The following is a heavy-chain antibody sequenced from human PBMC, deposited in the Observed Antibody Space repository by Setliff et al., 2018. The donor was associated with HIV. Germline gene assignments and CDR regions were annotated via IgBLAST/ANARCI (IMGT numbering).Heavy chain of an antibody. CDR1: GGSMNSHY. CDR3: ARGVVDYDFWSGSGDYYYMDV. Sequence: PSETLSLTCTVSGGSMNSHYWSWIRQSPGRGLEWIGYIYYSVSTKYNPSLKSRVSMSIDTSKNLFSLKMSSVTAADTAVYYCARGVVDYDFWSGSGDYYYMDVWGKGTTVTVSS. J-gene: IGHJ6*03. D-gene: IGHD3-3*01. CDR2: IYYSVST. V-gene: IGHV4-59*11.